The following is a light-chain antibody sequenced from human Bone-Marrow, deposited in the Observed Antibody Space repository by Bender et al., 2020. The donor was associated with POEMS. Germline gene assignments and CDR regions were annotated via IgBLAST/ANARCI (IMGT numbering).Light chain of an antibody. CDR1: TSYIGAYNH. CDR3: SSYTSTNSYV. Sequence: QSALTQPASVSGSPGQSITISCTGTTSYIGAYNHVTWYQQHPGRAPKLMIYEGSERPSGVSNRFSGSKSGITASLTISGLQAEDEADYYCSSYTSTNSYVFGTGTRVTVL. J-gene: IGLJ1*01. V-gene: IGLV2-14*01. CDR2: EGS.